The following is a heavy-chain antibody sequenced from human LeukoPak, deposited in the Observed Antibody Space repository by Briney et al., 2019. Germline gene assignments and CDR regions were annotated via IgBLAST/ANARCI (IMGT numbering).Heavy chain of an antibody. CDR3: AKDTTAWWYHRAYMDV. Sequence: PAGSLRLSCAASGFTFSSYAMSWVRQAPGGGLEWVSAISGSGDTTYHADSVKGRFTISRDNSENRLSLQMDSQRAEDTAVYFCAKDTTAWWYHRAYMDVWGKGTTVTVSS. J-gene: IGHJ6*03. V-gene: IGHV3-23*01. D-gene: IGHD2-15*01. CDR1: GFTFSSYA. CDR2: ISGSGDTT.